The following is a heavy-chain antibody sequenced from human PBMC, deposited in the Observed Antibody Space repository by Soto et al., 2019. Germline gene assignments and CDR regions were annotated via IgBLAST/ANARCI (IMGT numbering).Heavy chain of an antibody. Sequence: SETLSLTCTVSCGSISSYYWSWIRQPPGKGLEWIGYIYYSGSTNYNPSLKSRVTISVDTSKNQFSLKLSSVTAADTAVYYCARHRYDFWSGYSYESWFYPWGQGTLVTVS. CDR2: IYYSGST. CDR3: ARHRYDFWSGYSYESWFYP. J-gene: IGHJ5*02. D-gene: IGHD3-3*01. V-gene: IGHV4-59*08. CDR1: CGSISSYY.